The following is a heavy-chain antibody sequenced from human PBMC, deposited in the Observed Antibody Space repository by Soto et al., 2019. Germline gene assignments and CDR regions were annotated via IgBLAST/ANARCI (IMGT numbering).Heavy chain of an antibody. V-gene: IGHV3-48*01. J-gene: IGHJ4*02. CDR1: GFTFSSYS. CDR2: ISSSSSTI. CDR3: ARVPGDYPVLFDY. Sequence: VQLVESGGGLVQPGGSLRLSCAASGFTFSSYSMNWVRQAPGKGLEWVSYISSSSSTIYYADSVKGRFTISRDNAKNSLYLQMNSLRAEDTAVYYCARVPGDYPVLFDYWGQGTLVTVSS. D-gene: IGHD4-17*01.